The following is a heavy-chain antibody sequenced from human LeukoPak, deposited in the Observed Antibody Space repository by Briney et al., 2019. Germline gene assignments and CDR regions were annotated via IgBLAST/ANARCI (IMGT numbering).Heavy chain of an antibody. Sequence: PSETLSLTCTVSGGSISNYYWSWIRQPPGKGLEWIGYIYYSGSTNYNPSLKSRVSISIDTSKNRFSLRLSSVTAADTAVYYCAKTPAGSGGFDYWGRGTLVTVSS. V-gene: IGHV4-59*01. CDR1: GGSISNYY. D-gene: IGHD2-15*01. CDR3: AKTPAGSGGFDY. CDR2: IYYSGST. J-gene: IGHJ4*02.